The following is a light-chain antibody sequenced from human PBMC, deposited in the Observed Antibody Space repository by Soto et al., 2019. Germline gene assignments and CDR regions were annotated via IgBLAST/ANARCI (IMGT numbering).Light chain of an antibody. V-gene: IGLV3-1*01. Sequence: SSELTQPPSVSVSPGQTATITCSADKLGDKFTCWYQQKPGQSPVLVMYEDKKRPSGIPERFSGSSSGNTATLTISGTQAIDEADYYCQSWDSTTAIFGGGTKVTVL. J-gene: IGLJ2*01. CDR1: KLGDKF. CDR3: QSWDSTTAI. CDR2: EDK.